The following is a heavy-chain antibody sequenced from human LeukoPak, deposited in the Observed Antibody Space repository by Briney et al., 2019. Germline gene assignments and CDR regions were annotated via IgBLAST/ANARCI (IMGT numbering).Heavy chain of an antibody. CDR3: ARAPQYYDFWSGYSTIPAIFDY. D-gene: IGHD3-3*01. V-gene: IGHV4-38-2*02. CDR2: IYHSVST. CDR1: GYSISSGYY. Sequence: PSETLSLTCTVSGYSISSGYYWGWIRQPPGKGLEWIGSIYHSVSTYYNPSLKSRVTISVDTSKNQFSLKLSSVTAADTAVYYCARAPQYYDFWSGYSTIPAIFDYWGQGTLVTVSS. J-gene: IGHJ4*02.